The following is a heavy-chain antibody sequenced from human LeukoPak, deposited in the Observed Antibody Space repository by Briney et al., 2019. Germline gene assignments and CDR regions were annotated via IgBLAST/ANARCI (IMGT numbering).Heavy chain of an antibody. CDR2: LYYMRGA. D-gene: IGHD3-10*01. V-gene: IGHV4-59*12. CDR3: ARDGKLNYYGSGSPEGNWFDP. CDR1: GGSISGYY. Sequence: SETLSLTCTVSGGSISGYYWSWSRQPPGKGVEWIGNLYYMRGAWYKSSLKSRVTTSVDTSRNEFSLKLSSVTAADTAVYYCARDGKLNYYGSGSPEGNWFDPWGQGTLVTVSS. J-gene: IGHJ5*02.